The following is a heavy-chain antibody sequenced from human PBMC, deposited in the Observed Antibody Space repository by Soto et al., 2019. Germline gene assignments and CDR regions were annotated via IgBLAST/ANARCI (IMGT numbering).Heavy chain of an antibody. CDR3: AKDGRLYYDFWSGYWPSGDY. Sequence: PGGSLRLSCAASGFTFSSYGMHWVRQAPGKGLEWVAVISYDGSNKYYADSVKGRFTISRDNSKNTLYLQMNSLRAEDTAVYYCAKDGRLYYDFWSGYWPSGDYWGQGTLVTVSS. V-gene: IGHV3-30*18. D-gene: IGHD3-3*01. CDR2: ISYDGSNK. J-gene: IGHJ4*02. CDR1: GFTFSSYG.